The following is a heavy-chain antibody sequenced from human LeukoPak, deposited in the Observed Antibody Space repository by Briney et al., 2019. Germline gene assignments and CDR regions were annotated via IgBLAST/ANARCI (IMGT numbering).Heavy chain of an antibody. Sequence: PGGSLRLSCATSGFTFTKHWMSWVRQAPGKGLEWVANINQGGSETNYVDSVKGRFTISRDNAKNSVYLQMNSLRVDDTAVYYCGQDYWGQGTLVAVSS. CDR2: INQGGSET. J-gene: IGHJ4*02. V-gene: IGHV3-7*01. CDR3: GQDY. CDR1: GFTFTKHW.